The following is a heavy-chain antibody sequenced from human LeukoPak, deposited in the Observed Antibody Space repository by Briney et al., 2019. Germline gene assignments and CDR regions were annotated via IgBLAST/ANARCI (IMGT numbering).Heavy chain of an antibody. CDR3: ARADIRAIASSGWYGFDY. CDR2: ISGYNGNT. V-gene: IGHV1-18*01. Sequence: ASVKVSCKASGGTFSRYAISCLRQAPGHGLEWVGCISGYNGNTNYAQKFQGRVTMTTDTSTSTAYMELRSLRSDDTAVYYCARADIRAIASSGWYGFDYWGQGTLVTVSS. D-gene: IGHD6-19*01. J-gene: IGHJ4*02. CDR1: GGTFSRYA.